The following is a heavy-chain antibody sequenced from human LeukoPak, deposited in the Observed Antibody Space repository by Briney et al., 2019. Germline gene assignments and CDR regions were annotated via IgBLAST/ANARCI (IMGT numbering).Heavy chain of an antibody. CDR1: GFTFSSYA. V-gene: IGHV3-30*04. Sequence: PGGSLRLSCAASGFTFSSYAMHWVRQAPGKGLEWVAVISYDGSNKCYADSVKGRFTISRDNSKNTLYLQMNSLRAEDTAVYYCARGSLGTTTVDYWGQGTLVTVSS. CDR3: ARGSLGTTTVDY. J-gene: IGHJ4*02. CDR2: ISYDGSNK. D-gene: IGHD1-26*01.